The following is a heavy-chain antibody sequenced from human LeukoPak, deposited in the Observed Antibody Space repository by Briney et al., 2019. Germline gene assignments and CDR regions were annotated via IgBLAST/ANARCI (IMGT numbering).Heavy chain of an antibody. Sequence: ASVKVSCKASGYTFTSYGISWVRQAPGQGLEWMGWISAYNVNTNYAQKLQGRVTMTTDTSTSTAYMELRSLRSDDTAVYYCARVDSSSWYWNIAVEEKLGFFDYWGQGTLVTVSS. CDR1: GYTFTSYG. CDR3: ARVDSSSWYWNIAVEEKLGFFDY. V-gene: IGHV1-18*01. J-gene: IGHJ4*02. CDR2: ISAYNVNT. D-gene: IGHD6-13*01.